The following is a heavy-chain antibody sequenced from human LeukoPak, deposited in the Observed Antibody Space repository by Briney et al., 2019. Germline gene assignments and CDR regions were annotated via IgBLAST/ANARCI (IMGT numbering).Heavy chain of an antibody. CDR2: ISSSSSYI. J-gene: IGHJ4*02. CDR1: GFTFSSYS. D-gene: IGHD3-16*02. CDR3: ASSSAYYDYVWGSYRSRRGDY. Sequence: GRSLRLSCAASGFTFSSYSMNWVRQAPGKGLEWVSSISSSSSYIYYADSVKGRFTISRDNAKNSLYLQMNSLRAEDTAVYYCASSSAYYDYVWGSYRSRRGDYWGQGTLVTVSS. V-gene: IGHV3-21*01.